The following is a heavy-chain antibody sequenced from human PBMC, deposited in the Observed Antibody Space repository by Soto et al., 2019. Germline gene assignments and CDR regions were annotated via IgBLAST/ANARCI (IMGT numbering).Heavy chain of an antibody. CDR3: ARGKWYGDYEAFDI. J-gene: IGHJ3*02. V-gene: IGHV1-69*02. CDR2: IIPILGIA. D-gene: IGHD4-17*01. CDR1: GGTFSSYT. Sequence: SVKVSGKASGGTFSSYTISWVRQAPGQGLEWMGRIIPILGIANYAQKFQGRVTITADKSTSTAYMELSSLRSEDTAVYYCARGKWYGDYEAFDIWGQGTMVTVSS.